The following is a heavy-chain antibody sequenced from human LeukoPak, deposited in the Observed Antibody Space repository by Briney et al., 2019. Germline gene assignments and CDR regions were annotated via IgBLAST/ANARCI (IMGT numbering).Heavy chain of an antibody. CDR3: ARGLAGDSSSWYGMDV. J-gene: IGHJ6*02. Sequence: ASVKVSCKASGYTFTGYYMHWVRQAPGQGLEWMGWINPNSGGTNYTQKFQGWVTMTRDTSISTAYMELSRLRSDDTAVYYCARGLAGDSSSWYGMDVWGQGTTVTVSS. CDR2: INPNSGGT. CDR1: GYTFTGYY. V-gene: IGHV1-2*04. D-gene: IGHD6-13*01.